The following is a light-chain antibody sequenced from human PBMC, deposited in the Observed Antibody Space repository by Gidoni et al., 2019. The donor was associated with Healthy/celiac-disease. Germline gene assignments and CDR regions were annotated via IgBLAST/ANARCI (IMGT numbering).Light chain of an antibody. CDR2: GAS. CDR3: QQYNNWPRT. Sequence: EIVMTQSPATLSVSPGERATLSCRASQSVSSNLAWYQQKPGQAPRLLIHGASTRATGIPARFSGSGYGTEFTLTISSLQSEDFAVYYCQQYNNWPRTFGQGTKVEIK. CDR1: QSVSSN. V-gene: IGKV3-15*01. J-gene: IGKJ1*01.